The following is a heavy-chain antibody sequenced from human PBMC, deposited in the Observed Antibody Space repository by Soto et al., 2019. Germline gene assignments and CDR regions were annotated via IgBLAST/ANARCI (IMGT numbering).Heavy chain of an antibody. CDR1: GGSISSGGYY. Sequence: PSETLSLTCTVSGGSISSGGYYWSWIRQHPGKGLEWIGYIYYSGSTYYNPSLKSRVTISVDTSKNQFSLKLSSVTAADTAVYYCAREGRSIAAAGTGLCGMDVWGQGTTVTVSS. CDR2: IYYSGST. D-gene: IGHD6-13*01. J-gene: IGHJ6*02. V-gene: IGHV4-31*03. CDR3: AREGRSIAAAGTGLCGMDV.